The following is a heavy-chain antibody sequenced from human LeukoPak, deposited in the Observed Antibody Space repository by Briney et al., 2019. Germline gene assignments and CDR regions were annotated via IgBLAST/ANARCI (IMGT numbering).Heavy chain of an antibody. Sequence: ASVKVSCKASGYTFSSYYMYWVRQAPGQGLEWMGIINPSGGNTNYAQKFQGRVTMTRDTSTNTVYMELSSLRSEDTAVYYCATAYGSAFLNWFDPWGQGTLVTVSS. CDR1: GYTFSSYY. V-gene: IGHV1-46*01. CDR2: INPSGGNT. CDR3: ATAYGSAFLNWFDP. J-gene: IGHJ5*02. D-gene: IGHD3-10*01.